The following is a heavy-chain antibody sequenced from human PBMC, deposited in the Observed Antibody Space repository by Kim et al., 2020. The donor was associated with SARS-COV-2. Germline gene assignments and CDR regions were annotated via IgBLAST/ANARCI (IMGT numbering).Heavy chain of an antibody. CDR2: IDYSGST. D-gene: IGHD2-15*01. V-gene: IGHV4-39*07. J-gene: IGHJ4*02. Sequence: SETLSLTCTVSGGSISSSSYYWGWIRQPPGKGLEWIGSIDYSGSTYYNPSLKSRVTISVDTSKNQFSLKLSSVTAADTAVYYCANLVVAAIYYWGQGTLVTVSS. CDR1: GGSISSSSYY. CDR3: ANLVVAAIYY.